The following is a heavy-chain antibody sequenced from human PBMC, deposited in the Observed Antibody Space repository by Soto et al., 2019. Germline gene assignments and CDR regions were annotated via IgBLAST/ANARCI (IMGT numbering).Heavy chain of an antibody. V-gene: IGHV1-2*02. D-gene: IGHD5-12*01. CDR2: INPNSGAT. Sequence: ASVKVSCKTSGYTFIGYYIHWVRQAPGQGLEWMGWINPNSGATNYAQKFQGRVTMTRDTSITTAYMELSRLTSDDTAVYYCARDLVSTIGDFDFWGQGAPVTVPQ. CDR1: GYTFIGYY. CDR3: ARDLVSTIGDFDF. J-gene: IGHJ4*02.